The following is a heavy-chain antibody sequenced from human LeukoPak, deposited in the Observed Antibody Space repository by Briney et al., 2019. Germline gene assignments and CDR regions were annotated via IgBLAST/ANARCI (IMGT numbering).Heavy chain of an antibody. V-gene: IGHV3-21*01. CDR1: GFTFSSYS. CDR2: ISSSSSYI. D-gene: IGHD3-10*01. CDR3: ARDMGVKVYGSGTTLGY. J-gene: IGHJ4*02. Sequence: GGSLRLSCAASGFTFSSYSMNWVRQAPGKWLEWVSSISSSSSYIYYADSVKGRFTISRDNAKNSLYLQMNSLRAEDTAVYYCARDMGVKVYGSGTTLGYWGQGTLVTVSS.